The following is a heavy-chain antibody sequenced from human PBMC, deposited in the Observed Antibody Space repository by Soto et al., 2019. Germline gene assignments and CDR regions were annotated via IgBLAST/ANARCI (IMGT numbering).Heavy chain of an antibody. Sequence: PSETLSLTCTVSGASTSSSSYYWGWIRQQPGKGLEWIGYIDHSGGTFYNPSLRGRVSMSLETSKSQFSLRLTSVTAADTAVYYCARGRDYSKAGYWGQGTLVTVSS. D-gene: IGHD4-4*01. J-gene: IGHJ4*02. CDR1: GASTSSSSYY. CDR3: ARGRDYSKAGY. V-gene: IGHV4-31*03. CDR2: IDHSGGT.